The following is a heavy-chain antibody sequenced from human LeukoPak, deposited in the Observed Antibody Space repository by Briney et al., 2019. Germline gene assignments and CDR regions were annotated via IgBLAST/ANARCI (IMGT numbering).Heavy chain of an antibody. J-gene: IGHJ4*02. CDR3: ARSHWMVRGVIN. D-gene: IGHD3-10*01. Sequence: SETLSLTCTVSGGSISSYYWSWIRQPPGKGLEWIGEINHSGSTNYNPSLKSRVTISVDTSKNQFSLKLSSVTAADTAVYYCARSHWMVRGVINWGQGTLVTVSS. V-gene: IGHV4-34*01. CDR2: INHSGST. CDR1: GGSISSYY.